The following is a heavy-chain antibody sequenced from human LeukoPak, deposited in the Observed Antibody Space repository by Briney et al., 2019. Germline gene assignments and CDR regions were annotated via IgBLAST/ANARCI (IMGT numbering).Heavy chain of an antibody. CDR3: ARGRPKYYFDY. CDR2: IYSGGST. V-gene: IGHV3-53*04. CDR1: GFTFSDYY. Sequence: SGGSLRLSCAASGFTFSDYYMSWVRQAPGKGLEWVSVIYSGGSTYYADSVKGRFTISRHNSKNTLYLQMNSLRAEDTAVYYCARGRPKYYFDYWGQGTLVTVSS. J-gene: IGHJ4*02.